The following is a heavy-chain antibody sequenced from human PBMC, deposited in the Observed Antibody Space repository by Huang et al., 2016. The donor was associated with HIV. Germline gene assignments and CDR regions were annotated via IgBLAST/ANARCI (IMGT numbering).Heavy chain of an antibody. CDR1: GGSFSGYY. D-gene: IGHD1-1*01. J-gene: IGHJ3*02. CDR3: ARERMMSWLDDHDAFDI. V-gene: IGHV4-34*01. Sequence: QVQLQQWGAGLLKPSETLSLTCAVYGGSFSGYYWSGIRQSPGKGLEWNGEINHSGSTTCNPSLKSRRTISVETSKNPFSLKLSSVTAADTAVYYCARERMMSWLDDHDAFDIWGQGTMVTVSS. CDR2: INHSGST.